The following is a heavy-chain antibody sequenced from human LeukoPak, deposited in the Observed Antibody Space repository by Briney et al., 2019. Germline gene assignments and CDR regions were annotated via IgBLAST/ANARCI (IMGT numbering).Heavy chain of an antibody. V-gene: IGHV3-53*04. CDR2: IYIGDNP. Sequence: AGGSLRLSCAASGLTVSSSYMSWVRQAPGKGLEWVSIIYIGDNPHYADSVKGRFTISRHNSKNTLYLQMNNLRAEDTAVYYCARVRPWVFDYWGQRTLVTVSS. CDR3: ARVRPWVFDY. CDR1: GLTVSSSY. J-gene: IGHJ4*02.